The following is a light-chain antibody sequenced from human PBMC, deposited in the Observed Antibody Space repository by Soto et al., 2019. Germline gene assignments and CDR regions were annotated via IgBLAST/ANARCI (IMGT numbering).Light chain of an antibody. V-gene: IGKV3-20*01. CDR3: QQYGSSPHT. J-gene: IGKJ2*01. Sequence: EIVLTQSPGTLSLSPGERATLSCRASQSVSSSYLAWYQHKPGQAPRLLIYGASSRATGIPDWFSGSWSGTDFTLTISSLEPEDFAVYSCQQYGSSPHTFGQGTKLEIK. CDR1: QSVSSSY. CDR2: GAS.